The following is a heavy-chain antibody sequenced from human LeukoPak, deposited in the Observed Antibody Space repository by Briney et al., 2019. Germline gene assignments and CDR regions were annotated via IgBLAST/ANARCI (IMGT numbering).Heavy chain of an antibody. Sequence: SETLSLTCDVSGGSITQTNYWTWVRQPPGKGLEWIGEVNLQGGTNYNPSLLRRVAISVDTSANHVSLQMTSVTAADTAVYYCVRVGSSSWYGNWFGPWGQGTLVTVSS. D-gene: IGHD6-13*01. CDR2: VNLQGGT. CDR1: GGSITQTNY. CDR3: VRVGSSSWYGNWFGP. J-gene: IGHJ5*02. V-gene: IGHV4-4*02.